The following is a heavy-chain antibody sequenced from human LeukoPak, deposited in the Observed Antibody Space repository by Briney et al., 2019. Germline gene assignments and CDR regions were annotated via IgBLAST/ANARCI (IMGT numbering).Heavy chain of an antibody. J-gene: IGHJ6*02. V-gene: IGHV3-30*18. CDR1: GFTFSTYG. CDR3: AKDLGRDMTPTKVIDV. CDR2: ISYDANDK. D-gene: IGHD2-15*01. Sequence: PGGSLRLSCAASGFTFSTYGMHWVRQAPGKGLEWVAIISYDANDKYYADSVKGRFTISRDNSKNTLYLQMNSLRAEDTAVYYCAKDLGRDMTPTKVIDVWGQGTTVTVSS.